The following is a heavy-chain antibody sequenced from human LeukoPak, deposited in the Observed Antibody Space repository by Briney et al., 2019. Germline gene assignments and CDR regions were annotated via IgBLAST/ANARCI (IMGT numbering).Heavy chain of an antibody. J-gene: IGHJ6*02. CDR1: GFTFSSYW. D-gene: IGHD6-13*01. Sequence: GGSLRLSCAASGFTFSSYWMSWVRQAPGKGLEWVANIKQDGSEKYYVDSVKGRFTISRDNAKNSLYLQMNSLRAEDTAVYSCARGQQPYYYYGMDVWGQGTTVTVSS. V-gene: IGHV3-7*01. CDR3: ARGQQPYYYYGMDV. CDR2: IKQDGSEK.